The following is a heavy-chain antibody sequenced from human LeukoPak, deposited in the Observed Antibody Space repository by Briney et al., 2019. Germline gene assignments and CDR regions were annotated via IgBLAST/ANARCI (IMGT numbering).Heavy chain of an antibody. CDR3: ARGLGSTGRYYFDY. CDR1: GFAFSGYG. CDR2: ISYDGTNK. V-gene: IGHV3-30*03. Sequence: GRSLGLSCTTSGFAFSGYGMNWVRQAPGKGLEWVAIISYDGTNKYYGDSVKGRFIISRDNSKNTLYLQMNTLRAEDTAVYYCARGLGSTGRYYFDYWGQGTLVTVSS. D-gene: IGHD1-14*01. J-gene: IGHJ4*02.